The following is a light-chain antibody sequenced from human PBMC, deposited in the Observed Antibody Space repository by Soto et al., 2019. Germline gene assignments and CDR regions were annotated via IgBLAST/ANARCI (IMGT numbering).Light chain of an antibody. CDR3: GAWDGSLGAVV. CDR2: DNN. V-gene: IGLV1-51*01. CDR1: SSNIGNNY. Sequence: QSVLTQPPSVSAAPGQKVTISCSGSSSNIGNNYVFWYQQLPGTAPKLLDNNKRPSGIPDRFSGSKSGTSATLGITGLQTGDEADYYCGAWDGSLGAVVFGGGTKVTVL. J-gene: IGLJ2*01.